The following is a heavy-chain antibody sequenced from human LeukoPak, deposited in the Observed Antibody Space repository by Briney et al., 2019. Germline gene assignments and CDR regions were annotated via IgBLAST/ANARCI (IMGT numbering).Heavy chain of an antibody. J-gene: IGHJ4*02. Sequence: ASVKVSCKASGYTFTNYRISWMRQAPGRGLEWMGWISAYNGHTNYAQKLQGRVTMTTDTSTSTAYMELRSLRSDDTAVYYCGRAHTSGWYAGDYWGQGTLVTVSS. CDR2: ISAYNGHT. D-gene: IGHD6-19*01. CDR1: GYTFTNYR. CDR3: GRAHTSGWYAGDY. V-gene: IGHV1-18*01.